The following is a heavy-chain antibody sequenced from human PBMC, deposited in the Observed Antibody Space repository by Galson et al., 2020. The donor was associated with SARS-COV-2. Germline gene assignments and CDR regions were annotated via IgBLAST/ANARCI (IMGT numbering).Heavy chain of an antibody. D-gene: IGHD6-13*01. CDR3: AGRADSSSWFGFDY. Sequence: SETLSLTFAVHDGSFRDYYWTWIRQPPGKGLEWIGEIIHSGITNYNPSLKSRVTISVDTSKNQLSLRLTSVTAADTAVYYCAGRADSSSWFGFDYWGQGTLVTVSS. J-gene: IGHJ4*02. CDR1: DGSFRDYY. CDR2: IIHSGIT. V-gene: IGHV4-34*12.